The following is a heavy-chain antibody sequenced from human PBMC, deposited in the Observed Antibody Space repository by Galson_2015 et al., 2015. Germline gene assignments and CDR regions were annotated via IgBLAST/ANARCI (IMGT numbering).Heavy chain of an antibody. J-gene: IGHJ6*03. CDR3: ARDRLGVVVPAATTEDYYYYYYMDV. Sequence: LSLTCTVSGGSISSYYWSWIRQPPGKGLEWIGYIYYSGSTNYNPSLKSRVTISVDTSKNQFSLKLSSVTAADTAVYYCARDRLGVVVPAATTEDYYYYYYMDVWGKGTTVTVSS. CDR1: GGSISSYY. CDR2: IYYSGST. V-gene: IGHV4-59*01. D-gene: IGHD2-2*01.